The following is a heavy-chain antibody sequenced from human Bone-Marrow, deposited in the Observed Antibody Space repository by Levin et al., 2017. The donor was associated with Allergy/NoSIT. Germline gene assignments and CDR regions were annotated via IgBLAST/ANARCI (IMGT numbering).Heavy chain of an antibody. Sequence: GESLKISCASSGFSFSNCAMHWVRQAPGEGLEWVSIISYDGIKKYYADSVKGRFTISRDNSKDTLYLQMNSLRPEDSGVYYCARVSHYDVMAVYAMDVWGQGTTVTVS. V-gene: IGHV3-30*04. J-gene: IGHJ6*02. D-gene: IGHD3-9*01. CDR3: ARVSHYDVMAVYAMDV. CDR1: GFSFSNCA. CDR2: ISYDGIKK.